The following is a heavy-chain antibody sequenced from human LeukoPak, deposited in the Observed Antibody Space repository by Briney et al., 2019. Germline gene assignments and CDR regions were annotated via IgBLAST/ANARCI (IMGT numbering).Heavy chain of an antibody. D-gene: IGHD4-17*01. Sequence: SETLSLTCTVSGYSISSGYYWGWIRQPPGKGLEWIGSIYHGGSTYYNPSLKSRVTISVDKSKNQFSLKLSSVAAADTAVYYCARTTYVPAYNWFDPWGQGTLVTVSS. V-gene: IGHV4-38-2*02. CDR1: GYSISSGYY. CDR2: IYHGGST. J-gene: IGHJ5*02. CDR3: ARTTYVPAYNWFDP.